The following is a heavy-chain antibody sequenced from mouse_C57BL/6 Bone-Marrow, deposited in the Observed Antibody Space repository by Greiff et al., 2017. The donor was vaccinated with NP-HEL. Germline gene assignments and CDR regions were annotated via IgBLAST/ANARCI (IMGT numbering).Heavy chain of an antibody. J-gene: IGHJ3*01. D-gene: IGHD1-1*01. CDR2: IYPRSGNT. V-gene: IGHV1-81*01. CDR1: GYTFTSYG. CDR3: ARDYYGSSGAWFAY. Sequence: VQLVESGAELARPVASVKLSCKASGYTFTSYGISWVKQRTGQGLEWIGEIYPRSGNTYYNEKFKGKATLTADKSSSTAYMELRSLTSEDSAVYFCARDYYGSSGAWFAYWGQGTLVTVSA.